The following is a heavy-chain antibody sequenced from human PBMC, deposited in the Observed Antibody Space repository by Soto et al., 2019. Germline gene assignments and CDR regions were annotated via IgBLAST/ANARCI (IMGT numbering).Heavy chain of an antibody. CDR1: GGTFGSYA. D-gene: IGHD2-2*01. CDR2: IIPIPGTA. J-gene: IGHJ6*02. CDR3: ARSQGSSTSLEIYYYYYYGMDV. Sequence: QVQLVQSGAEVKKPGSSVKVSCKASGGTFGSYAISWVRQAPGHGLEWMGGIIPIPGTANYAQKFQGRVTIAADESTSPAYKELDSLRSEDTAVYYCARSQGSSTSLEIYYYYYYGMDVWGQGTTVTVSS. V-gene: IGHV1-69*01.